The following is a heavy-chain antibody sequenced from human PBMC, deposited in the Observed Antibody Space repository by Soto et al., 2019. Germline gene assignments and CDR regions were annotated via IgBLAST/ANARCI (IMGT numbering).Heavy chain of an antibody. V-gene: IGHV4-61*01. CDR2: IYYSGST. CDR3: ARAEGSGSYYVPYYYYGMDV. CDR1: GGYVSSGSYY. D-gene: IGHD3-10*01. J-gene: IGHJ6*02. Sequence: TSETLSLTCTVSGGYVSSGSYYWSWIRQPPGKGLEWIGYIYYSGSTNYNPSLKSRVTISVDTSKNQFSLKLSSVTAADTAVYYCARAEGSGSYYVPYYYYGMDVWGQGTTVTVSS.